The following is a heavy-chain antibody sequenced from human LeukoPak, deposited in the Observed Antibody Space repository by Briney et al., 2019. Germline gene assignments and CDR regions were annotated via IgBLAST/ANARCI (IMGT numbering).Heavy chain of an antibody. D-gene: IGHD1-26*01. CDR2: ISYDGSNK. CDR3: ARVGGSYSILYYFDY. V-gene: IGHV3-30-3*01. Sequence: PGGSLRLSCAASGFTFSSYAMHWVRQAPGKGLEWVAVISYDGSNKYYADSVKGRFTISRDNSKNTLYLQMNSLRAEDTAVYYCARVGGSYSILYYFDYWDQGTLVTVSS. J-gene: IGHJ4*02. CDR1: GFTFSSYA.